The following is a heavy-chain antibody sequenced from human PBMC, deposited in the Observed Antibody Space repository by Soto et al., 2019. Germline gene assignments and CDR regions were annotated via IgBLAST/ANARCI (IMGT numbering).Heavy chain of an antibody. CDR1: GYSFTDDY. D-gene: IGHD2-21*02. CDR2: INPHSGST. CDR3: ARAVYCGDDCYFYGMDG. Sequence: QVQVVQSGAEVKKPGASVKISCKTSGYSFTDDYLHWVRQAPGQGLEWVGWINPHSGSTNFAQKFLVRVSMTRDISIRTAYMALFSLTSDDTAIYYCARAVYCGDDCYFYGMDGWGQGTTVTVSS. V-gene: IGHV1-2*02. J-gene: IGHJ6*02.